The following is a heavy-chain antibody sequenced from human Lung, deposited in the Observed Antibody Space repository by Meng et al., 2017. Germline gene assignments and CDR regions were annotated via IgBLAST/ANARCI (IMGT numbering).Heavy chain of an antibody. CDR1: GGSFSDYY. V-gene: IGHV4-34*01. CDR3: ARGPTTMAHDFDY. CDR2: INHSGST. Sequence: PLQQWGAGLLNPSGTLSLTCVVSGGSFSDYYWSWIRQPPGKGLEWIGEINHSGSTNYNPSLESRATISVDTSQNNLSLKLSSVTAADSAVYYCARGPTTMAHDFDYWGQGTLVTVSS. D-gene: IGHD4-11*01. J-gene: IGHJ4*02.